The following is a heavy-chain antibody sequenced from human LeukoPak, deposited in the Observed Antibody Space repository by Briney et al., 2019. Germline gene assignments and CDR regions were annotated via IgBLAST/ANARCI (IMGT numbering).Heavy chain of an antibody. CDR2: IIPIFGTA. D-gene: IGHD6-6*01. V-gene: IGHV1-69*05. CDR3: ASSSSSWFDP. J-gene: IGHJ5*02. CDR1: GYTFTGYY. Sequence: SVKVSCKASGYTFTGYYMHWVRQAPGQGLEWMEGIIPIFGTANYAQKFQGRVTITTDESTSTAYMELSSLRSEDTAVYYCASSSSSWFDPWGQGTLVTVSS.